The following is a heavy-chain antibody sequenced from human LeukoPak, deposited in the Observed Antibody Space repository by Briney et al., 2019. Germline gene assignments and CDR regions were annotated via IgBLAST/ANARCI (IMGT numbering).Heavy chain of an antibody. D-gene: IGHD3-3*01. CDR2: IYTSRST. CDR1: GGSISSGRYY. J-gene: IGHJ3*02. Sequence: SETLSLTCTVSGGSISSGRYYWSWIRQPAGKGLECSGRIYTSRSTNYNPSLKTRVTISVDTSKNQLSLKLSSVTAADTAEDSCARDAGWSGSDAFDIWGQGTMVTVSS. V-gene: IGHV4-61*02. CDR3: ARDAGWSGSDAFDI.